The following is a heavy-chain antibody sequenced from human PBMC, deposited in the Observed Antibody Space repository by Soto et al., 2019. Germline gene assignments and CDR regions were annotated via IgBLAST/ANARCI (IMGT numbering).Heavy chain of an antibody. CDR3: ERALIWLCPFDI. D-gene: IGHD5-18*01. CDR1: GYTFTSYA. Sequence: ASVRVSCKACGYTFTSYAMHWVGQAPGQRLEWMGWINAGNGNTKYSQKFQGRVTITRDTSASTAYMELSSLRSEDTAVYYCERALIWLCPFDIWGQGTIVTLS. J-gene: IGHJ3*02. V-gene: IGHV1-3*01. CDR2: INAGNGNT.